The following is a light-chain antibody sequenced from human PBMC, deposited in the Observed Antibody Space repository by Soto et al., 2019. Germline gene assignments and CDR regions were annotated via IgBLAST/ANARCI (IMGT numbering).Light chain of an antibody. J-gene: IGLJ3*02. CDR2: LNSDGSH. Sequence: QPVLTQSPSASASLGASVKLTCTLSSGHNTYAIAWHQQQPEKGPRFLMKLNSDGSHNKGDGIPDRFSGSSSGAERYLTISSLQSEDEADYYYQTWGTGIWVFGGGTKLTVL. V-gene: IGLV4-69*01. CDR3: QTWGTGIWV. CDR1: SGHNTYA.